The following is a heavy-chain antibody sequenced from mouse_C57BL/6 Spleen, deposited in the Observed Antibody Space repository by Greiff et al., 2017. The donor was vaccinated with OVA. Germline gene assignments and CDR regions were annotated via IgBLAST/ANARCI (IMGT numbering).Heavy chain of an antibody. D-gene: IGHD2-1*01. CDR2: INPNNGGT. V-gene: IGHV1-22*01. Sequence: VQLKQSGPELVKPGASVKMSCKASGYTFTDYNMHWVKQSHGKSLEWIGYINPNNGGTSYNQKFKGKATLTVNKSSSTAYMELRSLTSEDSAVYYCARGEFYGNPFAYWGQGTLVTVSA. J-gene: IGHJ3*01. CDR3: ARGEFYGNPFAY. CDR1: GYTFTDYN.